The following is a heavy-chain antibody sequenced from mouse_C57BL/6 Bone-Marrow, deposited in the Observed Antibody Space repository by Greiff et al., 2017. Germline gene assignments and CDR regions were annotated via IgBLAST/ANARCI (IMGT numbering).Heavy chain of an antibody. CDR3: ERWDNYSNYEFAY. CDR1: GYSITSDY. D-gene: IGHD2-5*01. V-gene: IGHV3-8*01. J-gene: IGHJ3*01. CDR2: ISYSGST. Sequence: VQLKESGPGLAKPSQTLSLSCSASGYSITSDYWHWIRKFPGNKLEYMGYISYSGSTYYNPSLKSRISITRDTSKNQYYLQLNSVTTEDTAAYYCERWDNYSNYEFAYWGQGTLVTVAA.